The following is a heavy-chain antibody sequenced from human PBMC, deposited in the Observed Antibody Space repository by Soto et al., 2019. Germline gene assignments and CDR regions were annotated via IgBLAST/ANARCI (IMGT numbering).Heavy chain of an antibody. J-gene: IGHJ4*02. D-gene: IGHD2-8*02. Sequence: EVQLVESGGGLVQPGGSLRLSCAASGFTFSDYYMDWVRQAPVKWLEWVGRRKNKADSYTTEYAASVKGRFSISRDASKNSLYLQMNSLKTEDTAVYYCTVWGMGNDFAAAWGQGILVTVSS. CDR1: GFTFSDYY. CDR3: TVWGMGNDFAAA. V-gene: IGHV3-72*01. CDR2: RKNKADSYTT.